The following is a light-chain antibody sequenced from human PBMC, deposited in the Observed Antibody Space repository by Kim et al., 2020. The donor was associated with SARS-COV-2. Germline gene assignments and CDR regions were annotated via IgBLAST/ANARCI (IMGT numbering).Light chain of an antibody. CDR3: HQYNDWPPGDT. V-gene: IGKV3-15*01. CDR1: QSISNN. CDR2: GAS. J-gene: IGKJ2*01. Sequence: EIVMTQSPATLSVSPGERATLSCRASQSISNNLAWYQHKPGQAPRLLMYGASTRATGIPARFSCSGSGTDFTLTVSSLQSEDFAVYYCHQYNDWPPGDTFGQGTKLEI.